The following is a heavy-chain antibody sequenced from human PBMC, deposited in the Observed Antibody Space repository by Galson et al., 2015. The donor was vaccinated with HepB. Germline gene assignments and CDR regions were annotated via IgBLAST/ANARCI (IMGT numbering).Heavy chain of an antibody. CDR2: IIPIFGTA. J-gene: IGHJ6*03. D-gene: IGHD4-11*01. V-gene: IGHV1-69*01. Sequence: PGQGLEWMGGIIPIFGTANYAQKFQGRVTITADESTSTAYMELSSLRSEDTAVYYCARDSNQHHYYYYYMDVWGKGTTVTVSS. CDR3: ARDSNQHHYYYYYMDV.